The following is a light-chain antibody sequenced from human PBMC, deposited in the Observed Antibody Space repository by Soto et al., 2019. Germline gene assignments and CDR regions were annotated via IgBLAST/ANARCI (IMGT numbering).Light chain of an antibody. CDR2: DVS. CDR3: GSYTTINTMI. J-gene: IGLJ2*01. Sequence: QSALTQPASVSGSPGQSITISCAGTSGDVGAYNYVTWFQQYPGKVPKLIIYDVSDRPSGVSDRFSGSKSGNTASLTISGLVAEDEADYYCGSYTTINTMIFGGGTKLTVL. V-gene: IGLV2-14*01. CDR1: SGDVGAYNY.